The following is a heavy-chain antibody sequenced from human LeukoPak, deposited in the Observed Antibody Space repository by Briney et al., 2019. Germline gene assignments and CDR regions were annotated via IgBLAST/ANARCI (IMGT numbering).Heavy chain of an antibody. CDR3: AELGITMIGGV. J-gene: IGHJ6*04. CDR2: ISGSGDST. D-gene: IGHD3-10*02. V-gene: IGHV3-23*01. CDR1: GFTLRSYV. Sequence: GGSLRLSCVASGFTLRSYVMNWGRQTPGKGLEWVSSISGSGDSTFYADSVKGRFTISRDNAKNSLYLQMNSLRAEDTAVYYCAELGITMIGGVWGKGTTVTISS.